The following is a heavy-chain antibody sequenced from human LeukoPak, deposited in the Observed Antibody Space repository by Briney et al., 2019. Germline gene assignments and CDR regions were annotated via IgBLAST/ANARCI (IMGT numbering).Heavy chain of an antibody. V-gene: IGHV4-38-2*01. CDR1: GYSISRGYH. D-gene: IGHD3-9*01. Sequence: SETLSLTCAVSGYSISRGYHWGWIRQPPGKGLEWIGSIHHSGSTYYNSSLKSRVTISVDTSKNQFSLKVSSVTAADTAVYYCARVDWDPDYWGQGTLVTVSS. J-gene: IGHJ4*02. CDR3: ARVDWDPDY. CDR2: IHHSGST.